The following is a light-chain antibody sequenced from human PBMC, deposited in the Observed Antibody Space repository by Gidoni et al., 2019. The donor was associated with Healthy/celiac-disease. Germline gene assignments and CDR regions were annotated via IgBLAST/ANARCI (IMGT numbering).Light chain of an antibody. CDR3: SSYTSSSTSVV. CDR1: SSDVGGYNY. Sequence: QSALTQPASVSGSPGQSITISCTGTSSDVGGYNYVSWYQQHPGKAPKLMIYEVSNRPSGVSNRFSGPKSGNTASLTISGRQAEDEADYYCSSYTSSSTSVVFGGGTKLTVL. J-gene: IGLJ2*01. V-gene: IGLV2-14*01. CDR2: EVS.